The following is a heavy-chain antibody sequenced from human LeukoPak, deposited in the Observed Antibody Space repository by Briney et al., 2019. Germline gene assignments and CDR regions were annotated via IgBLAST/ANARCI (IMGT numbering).Heavy chain of an antibody. D-gene: IGHD5-24*01. Sequence: GRSLRLSCAASGXTFSSYAMHWVRQAPGKGLEWVAVISYDGSNKYYADSVKGRFTISRDNSKNTLYLQMNSLRAEDTAVYYCARDRWNIWGQGTMVTVSS. V-gene: IGHV3-30-3*01. CDR1: GXTFSSYA. CDR2: ISYDGSNK. CDR3: ARDRWNI. J-gene: IGHJ3*02.